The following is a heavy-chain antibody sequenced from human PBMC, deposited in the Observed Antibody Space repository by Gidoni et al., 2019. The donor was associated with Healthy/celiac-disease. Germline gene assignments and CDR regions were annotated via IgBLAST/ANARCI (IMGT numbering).Heavy chain of an antibody. D-gene: IGHD5-18*01. CDR3: ARVMQPTWIRGYFDY. Sequence: QVQLVESGGGVVQPGRSLRLSCAASGFTFSSYAMHWVRQAPGKGLEWVAVISYDGSNKYYADSVKGRFTISRDNSKNTLYLQMNSLRAEDTAVYYCARVMQPTWIRGYFDYWGQGTLVTVSS. CDR1: GFTFSSYA. CDR2: ISYDGSNK. J-gene: IGHJ4*02. V-gene: IGHV3-30-3*01.